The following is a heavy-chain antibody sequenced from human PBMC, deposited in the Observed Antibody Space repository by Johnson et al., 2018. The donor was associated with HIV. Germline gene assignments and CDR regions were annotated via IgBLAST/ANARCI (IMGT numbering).Heavy chain of an antibody. Sequence: VQLVESGGGVVQPGRSLRLSCAASGFTVSSNYMSWVRQAPGKGLDWVSAISGSGGSTYYADSVKGRFTISRDSSNNTLYLQLNSLRAEDTAVYYCARGRTVFLGGGAFDIWSQGTMGTVSS. CDR1: GFTVSSNY. J-gene: IGHJ3*02. D-gene: IGHD3-16*01. V-gene: IGHV3-23*04. CDR3: ARGRTVFLGGGAFDI. CDR2: ISGSGGST.